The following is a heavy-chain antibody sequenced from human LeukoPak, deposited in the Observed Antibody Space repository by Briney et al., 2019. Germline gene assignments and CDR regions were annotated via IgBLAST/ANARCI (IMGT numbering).Heavy chain of an antibody. CDR3: ARGVVVTAMDFYYFDY. Sequence: GESLRLSCAASGLTFSSYRINWVRQAPGKGLEWVSYIISSSSNIYYADSVKGRFTISRDNAKNSLYLQMNRLRAEDTAVYYCARGVVVTAMDFYYFDYWGQGTLVTVSS. D-gene: IGHD2-21*02. CDR1: GLTFSSYR. V-gene: IGHV3-48*01. J-gene: IGHJ4*02. CDR2: IISSSSNI.